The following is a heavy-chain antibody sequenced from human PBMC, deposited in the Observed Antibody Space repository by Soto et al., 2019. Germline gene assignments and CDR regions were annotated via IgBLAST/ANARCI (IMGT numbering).Heavy chain of an antibody. D-gene: IGHD3-10*01. CDR1: GGTFGNLG. CDR3: ARDREDGSGTQYNWFDS. Sequence: QMQLVQSGAEVKKPGSSVKISCKAAGGTFGNLGISWLRQAPGQGLEWMGGTIPIFYTPHYAEKFRDRVTITADATTTAYLELTSLTSADTATYYCARDREDGSGTQYNWFDSWGQGTLVTVSS. J-gene: IGHJ5*01. CDR2: TIPIFYTP. V-gene: IGHV1-69*01.